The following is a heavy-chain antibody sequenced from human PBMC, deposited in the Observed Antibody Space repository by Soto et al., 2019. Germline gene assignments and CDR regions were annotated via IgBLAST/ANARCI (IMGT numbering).Heavy chain of an antibody. V-gene: IGHV3-23*01. Sequence: GGSLRLSCAASGFTFSSYAMNWVRRAPGKGLEWVSAISGGGDSTYYADSVRGRFTISRDNSKNTLYLQMNSLRAEDTAVYYCAKDANWGFDYWGQGTLVTVSS. CDR1: GFTFSSYA. CDR3: AKDANWGFDY. J-gene: IGHJ4*02. CDR2: ISGGGDST. D-gene: IGHD7-27*01.